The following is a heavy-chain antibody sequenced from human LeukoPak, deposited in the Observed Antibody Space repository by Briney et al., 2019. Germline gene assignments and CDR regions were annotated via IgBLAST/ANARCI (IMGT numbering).Heavy chain of an antibody. Sequence: GGSLRLSCEGSGFTFSNYWMSWVRQAPGKGLEWVANIKTDGSEKYYVDSVKGRFTISRDNAKNSLYLQMNSLRAADTAVYYCARALSYGDYVMDYWGQGTLVTVSS. J-gene: IGHJ4*02. V-gene: IGHV3-7*03. CDR2: IKTDGSEK. D-gene: IGHD4-17*01. CDR3: ARALSYGDYVMDY. CDR1: GFTFSNYW.